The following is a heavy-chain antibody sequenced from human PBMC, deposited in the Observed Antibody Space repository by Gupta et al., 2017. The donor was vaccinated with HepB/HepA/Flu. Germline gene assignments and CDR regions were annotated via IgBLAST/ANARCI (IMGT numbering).Heavy chain of an antibody. D-gene: IGHD2-21*02. V-gene: IGHV3-7*01. J-gene: IGHJ4*02. CDR2: IGENGGAQ. CDR1: GFTFSHYW. CDR3: ARTLGGDYQSYDH. Sequence: EVQLVESGGDLVQPGGSLRLSCAASGFTFSHYWMTWFRQAPGKGLEWVANIGENGGAQYYVDSVKGRFTISRDNAKDSLYLQMTSLRAEDTAEYFCARTLGGDYQSYDHWGQGTLVTVSS.